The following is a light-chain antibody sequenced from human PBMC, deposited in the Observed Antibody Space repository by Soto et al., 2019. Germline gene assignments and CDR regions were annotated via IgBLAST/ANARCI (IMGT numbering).Light chain of an antibody. Sequence: QSALTQPASASGSAGQSVTISCTGTSSDVGGYNYVSWYQQHPGKAPKLMIYEVSKRPSGVPDRFSGSKSGNTASLTVSGLQAEDEADYYCSSYAGSNNPFVFGTGTKVTV. CDR2: EVS. J-gene: IGLJ1*01. CDR3: SSYAGSNNPFV. V-gene: IGLV2-8*01. CDR1: SSDVGGYNY.